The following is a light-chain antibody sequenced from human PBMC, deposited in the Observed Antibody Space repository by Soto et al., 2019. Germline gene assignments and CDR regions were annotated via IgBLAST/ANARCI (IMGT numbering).Light chain of an antibody. CDR2: GAT. CDR3: QQANVFPRS. J-gene: IGKJ2*01. CDR1: ADVSRW. V-gene: IGKV1D-12*01. Sequence: DIQMTQSPSYVYASVGDTVTFTCRASADVSRWLGWYQQKPGRAPSLLIFGATSLQDGVPSRFSATESGTHFTLTIIGVQPDDFATYFCQQANVFPRSFGQGTKLDVK.